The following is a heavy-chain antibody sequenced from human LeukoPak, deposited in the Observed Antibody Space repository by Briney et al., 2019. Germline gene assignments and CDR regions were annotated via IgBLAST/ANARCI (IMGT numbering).Heavy chain of an antibody. J-gene: IGHJ4*02. Sequence: GGSLRLSCAASGFTFSSYSMNWVRQAPGKGLEWVSSISSSSSYIYYADSVKGRFTISRDNAKNSLYLQMNSLRAEDTAVYYCAKDDYGSGSYSDEFDYWGQGTLVTVSS. CDR3: AKDDYGSGSYSDEFDY. V-gene: IGHV3-21*04. CDR2: ISSSSSYI. D-gene: IGHD3-10*01. CDR1: GFTFSSYS.